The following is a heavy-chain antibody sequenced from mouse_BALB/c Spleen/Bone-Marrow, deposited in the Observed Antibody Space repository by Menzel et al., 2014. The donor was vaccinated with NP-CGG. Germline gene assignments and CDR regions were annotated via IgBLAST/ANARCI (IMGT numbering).Heavy chain of an antibody. CDR2: ISSGSSTI. CDR3: ARGGNFAWFAY. D-gene: IGHD2-1*01. Sequence: EVMLVESGGGLVQPGGSRKLSCAASGFTFSSFGMHWVRQAPEEGLEWVAYISSGSSTIYYADTMKGRFTISRDNPKNTLFLQMTSLRDEDTAMYYCARGGNFAWFAYWGQGTLVTVSA. J-gene: IGHJ3*01. V-gene: IGHV5-17*02. CDR1: GFTFSSFG.